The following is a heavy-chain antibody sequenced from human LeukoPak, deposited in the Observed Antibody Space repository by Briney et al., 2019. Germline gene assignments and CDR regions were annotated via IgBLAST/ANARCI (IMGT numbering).Heavy chain of an antibody. Sequence: ASVKVSCKASGYTFTSYGISWVRQAPGQGLEWMGWISAYNGNTNYAQKLQGRVTMTTGTSTSTAYMELRSLRSDDTAVYYCARDSGQWLVLWAFDYWGQGTLVTVSS. CDR1: GYTFTSYG. V-gene: IGHV1-18*01. CDR3: ARDSGQWLVLWAFDY. CDR2: ISAYNGNT. D-gene: IGHD6-19*01. J-gene: IGHJ4*02.